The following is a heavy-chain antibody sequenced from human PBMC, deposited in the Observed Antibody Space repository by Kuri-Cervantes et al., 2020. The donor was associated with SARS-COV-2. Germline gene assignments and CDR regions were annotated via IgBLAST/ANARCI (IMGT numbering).Heavy chain of an antibody. Sequence: LSLTCAASGFTFSSYGMHWVRQAPGKGLEWVAVIWYDGSNKYYADSVKGRFTISRDNSKNTLYLQMNSLRAEDTAVYYCAREYTSGVVAFDIWGQGTMVTVSS. CDR3: AREYTSGVVAFDI. V-gene: IGHV3-33*01. D-gene: IGHD6-19*01. CDR1: GFTFSSYG. J-gene: IGHJ3*02. CDR2: IWYDGSNK.